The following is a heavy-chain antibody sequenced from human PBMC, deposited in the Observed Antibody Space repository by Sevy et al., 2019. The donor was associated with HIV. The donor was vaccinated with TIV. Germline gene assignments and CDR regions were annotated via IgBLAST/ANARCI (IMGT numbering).Heavy chain of an antibody. Sequence: GGSLRLSCAASGFTFSSYSMNWVRQAPGKGLEWVSSISSSSSYIYYADSVKGRFTISRDNAKNSLYLQMNSLRAEDTAVYYCARDPVLEGSTISYYYYYGMHVWGQGTTVTVSS. V-gene: IGHV3-21*01. J-gene: IGHJ6*02. CDR2: ISSSSSYI. D-gene: IGHD2-2*01. CDR3: ARDPVLEGSTISYYYYYGMHV. CDR1: GFTFSSYS.